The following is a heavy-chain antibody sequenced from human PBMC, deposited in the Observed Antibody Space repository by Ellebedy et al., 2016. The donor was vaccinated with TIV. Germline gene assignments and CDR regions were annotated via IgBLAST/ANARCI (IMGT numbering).Heavy chain of an antibody. J-gene: IGHJ4*02. V-gene: IGHV3-30*18. D-gene: IGHD5-12*01. CDR2: ISFDGRKQ. CDR1: GFTFSGFG. Sequence: GGSLRLSCAASGFTFSGFGMHRVRQAPGKGLEWVAVISFDGRKQYYADSVKGRFTISRDNSENTLFLQMNSLRAADTAVYYCAKELSSGYADYWGQGTLVTVSS. CDR3: AKELSSGYADY.